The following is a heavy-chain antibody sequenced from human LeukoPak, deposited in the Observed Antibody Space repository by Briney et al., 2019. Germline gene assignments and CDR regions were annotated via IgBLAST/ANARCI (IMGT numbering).Heavy chain of an antibody. Sequence: GGSLRLSCAASGFTFSSYWMSWVRQAPGKGLEWVANIKQDGSEKYYVDSVKGRFTISRDNAKNSLYLQMNSLRAEDTAVYYWARDRWELSKIGGFDYWGQGTLVTVSS. V-gene: IGHV3-7*01. CDR1: GFTFSSYW. J-gene: IGHJ4*02. CDR2: IKQDGSEK. D-gene: IGHD1-26*01. CDR3: ARDRWELSKIGGFDY.